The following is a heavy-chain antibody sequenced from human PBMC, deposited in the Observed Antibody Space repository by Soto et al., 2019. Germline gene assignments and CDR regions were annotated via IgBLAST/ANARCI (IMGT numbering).Heavy chain of an antibody. Sequence: ASVKVSCKASGYTYTSSGIRWVRQAPGQGIERMGWISAYNGNTNYAQKLQGRVTMTTDTSTSTAYMELRSLRSDDTAVYYCVRGGFLPILEAFDICGQGTMVTVS. CDR3: VRGGFLPILEAFDI. V-gene: IGHV1-18*01. D-gene: IGHD2-15*01. J-gene: IGHJ3*02. CDR2: ISAYNGNT. CDR1: GYTYTSSG.